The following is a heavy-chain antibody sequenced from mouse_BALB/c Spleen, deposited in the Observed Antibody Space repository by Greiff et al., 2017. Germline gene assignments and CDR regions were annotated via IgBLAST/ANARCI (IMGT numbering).Heavy chain of an antibody. D-gene: IGHD2-1*01. V-gene: IGHV14-3*02. CDR2: IDPANGTT. CDR3: ARSKVGNYLFAY. Sequence: VQLQQSGAELVKPGASVKLSCTASGFNIKDTYMHWVKQRPEQGLEWIGRIDPANGTTKYDPKFQGKATITADTSSNTAYLQLSSLTSEDTAVYYCARSKVGNYLFAYWGQGTLVTVSA. CDR1: GFNIKDTY. J-gene: IGHJ3*01.